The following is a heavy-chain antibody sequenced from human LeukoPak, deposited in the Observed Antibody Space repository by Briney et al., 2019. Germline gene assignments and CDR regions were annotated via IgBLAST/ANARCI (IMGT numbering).Heavy chain of an antibody. D-gene: IGHD6-13*01. CDR2: ISYDGSNK. CDR1: GFTFSNYW. J-gene: IGHJ6*02. Sequence: PGGSLRLSCAASGFTFSNYWMGWVRQAPGKGLEWVAVISYDGSNKYYADSVKGRFTISRDNSKNTLYLQMNSLRAEDTAVYYCAKGQAVGAAAAEEAGDYYYGMDVWGQGTTVTVSS. V-gene: IGHV3-30*18. CDR3: AKGQAVGAAAAEEAGDYYYGMDV.